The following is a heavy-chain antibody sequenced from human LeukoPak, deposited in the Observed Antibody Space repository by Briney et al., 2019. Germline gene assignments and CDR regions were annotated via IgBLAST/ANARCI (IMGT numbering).Heavy chain of an antibody. CDR3: ARDLAPTMVRGVQPSGY. Sequence: GGSLRLSCAASGFTFSSYSMNWVRQAPGKGLEWVSGINWNGGSTGYADSVKGRFTISRDNAKNSLYLQMSSLRAEDTALYYCARDLAPTMVRGVQPSGYWGQGTLVTVSS. CDR1: GFTFSSYS. J-gene: IGHJ4*02. CDR2: INWNGGST. D-gene: IGHD3-10*01. V-gene: IGHV3-20*04.